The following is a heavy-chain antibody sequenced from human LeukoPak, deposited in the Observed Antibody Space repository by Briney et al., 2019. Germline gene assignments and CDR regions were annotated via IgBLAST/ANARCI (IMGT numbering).Heavy chain of an antibody. CDR3: AREVDTAMAPFDP. CDR2: IIPIFGTA. CDR1: GGTFSSYA. V-gene: IGHV1-69*06. D-gene: IGHD5-18*01. J-gene: IGHJ5*02. Sequence: GASVKVSCKASGGTFSSYAISWVRQAPGQGLEWMGGIIPIFGTANYAQKFQGRVTITADKSTSTAYMELSSLRSEDTAVYYCAREVDTAMAPFDPWGQGTLVTVSS.